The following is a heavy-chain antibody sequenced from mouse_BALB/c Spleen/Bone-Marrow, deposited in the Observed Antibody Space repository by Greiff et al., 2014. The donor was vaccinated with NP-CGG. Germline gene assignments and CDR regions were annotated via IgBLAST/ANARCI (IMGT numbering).Heavy chain of an antibody. CDR2: IPYSGST. V-gene: IGHV3-1*02. D-gene: IGHD1-1*01. CDR3: ARIYYGSSYDY. J-gene: IGHJ2*01. CDR1: CYSITSGYS. Sequence: VQLQQSGPDLVKPFPSLSLTCTVTCYSITSGYSWHWIRQFSGNKMERMGHIPYSGSTNYNPSLKSRISITRDTSKNQFFLQLNSVTTEDTATYYCARIYYGSSYDYWGQGTTLTVSS.